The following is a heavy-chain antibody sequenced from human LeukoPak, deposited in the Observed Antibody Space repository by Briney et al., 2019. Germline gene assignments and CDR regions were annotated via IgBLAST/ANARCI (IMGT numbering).Heavy chain of an antibody. CDR3: AKEGGTAEYFQH. J-gene: IGHJ1*01. CDR1: GFTFSSYG. V-gene: IGHV3-30*02. CDR2: IRYDGSNK. Sequence: SGGSLRLSCAASGFTFSSYGMHWVRQAPGKGLEWVAFIRYDGSNKYYADSVKGRFTISRDNSKNTLYLQMNSLRAEDTAVYYCAKEGGTAEYFQHWGQGTLVTVSS.